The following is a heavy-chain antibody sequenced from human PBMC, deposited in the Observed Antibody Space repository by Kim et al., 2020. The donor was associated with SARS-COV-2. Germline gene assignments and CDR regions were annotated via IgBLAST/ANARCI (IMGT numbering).Heavy chain of an antibody. Sequence: GGSLRLSCAASGFTFSSYWMSWVRQAPGKGLEWVANIKQDGSEKYYVDSVKGRFTISRDNAKNSLYLQMNSLRAEDTAVYYCARVRVDYDSSGYYRGLNAGYYYDYDMDVWGQGTTVTVSS. D-gene: IGHD3-22*01. J-gene: IGHJ6*02. CDR2: IKQDGSEK. V-gene: IGHV3-7*01. CDR1: GFTFSSYW. CDR3: ARVRVDYDSSGYYRGLNAGYYYDYDMDV.